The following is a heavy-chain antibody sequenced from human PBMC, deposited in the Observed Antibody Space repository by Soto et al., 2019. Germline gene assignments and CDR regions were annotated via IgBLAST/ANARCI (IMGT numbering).Heavy chain of an antibody. CDR2: LYYSGST. D-gene: IGHD4-17*01. Sequence: QVQLQESGPGLVKPSETLSLTCTVSGGSVSSGSYYWSWIRQPPGKGLEWIGYLYYSGSTNYNPSLTSRVTLSVDTSKNQFSLKLSSVTAADTAVYYCARSYGDYPGYWGQGTLVTVSS. V-gene: IGHV4-61*01. J-gene: IGHJ4*02. CDR1: GGSVSSGSYY. CDR3: ARSYGDYPGY.